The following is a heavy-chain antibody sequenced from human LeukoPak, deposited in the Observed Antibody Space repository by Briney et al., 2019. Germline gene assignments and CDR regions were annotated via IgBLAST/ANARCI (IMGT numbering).Heavy chain of an antibody. CDR1: GDSIRTYY. D-gene: IGHD5-24*01. Sequence: NASETLSLTCTVSGDSIRTYYWSWIRQPPGKGLEWIGYIYYTGSTNDNPSLKSRVTMSVDTSKNQFSLKLSSVTAADTAMYYCARGRDGYSTWGQGTLVTVSS. CDR3: ARGRDGYST. V-gene: IGHV4-59*01. CDR2: IYYTGST. J-gene: IGHJ4*02.